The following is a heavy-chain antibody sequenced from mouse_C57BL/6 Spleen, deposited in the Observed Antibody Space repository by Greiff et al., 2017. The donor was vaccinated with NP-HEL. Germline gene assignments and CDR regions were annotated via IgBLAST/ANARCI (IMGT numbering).Heavy chain of an antibody. V-gene: IGHV1-50*01. CDR1: GYTFTSYW. CDR3: ARNGYYGSSYDAMDY. CDR2: IDPSDSYT. Sequence: VQLQQPGAELVKPGASVKLSCKASGYTFTSYWMQWVKQRPGQGLEWIGEIDPSDSYTNYNQKFKGKATLTVDTSSSTAYMQLSSLTSEDSAVYYCARNGYYGSSYDAMDYWGQGTSVTVSS. J-gene: IGHJ4*01. D-gene: IGHD1-1*01.